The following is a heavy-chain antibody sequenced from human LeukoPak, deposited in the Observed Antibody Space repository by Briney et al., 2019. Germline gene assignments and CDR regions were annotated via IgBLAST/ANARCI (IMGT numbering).Heavy chain of an antibody. D-gene: IGHD2-8*02. J-gene: IGHJ4*02. CDR2: IWYDGSNK. Sequence: GGSLRLSCAASGFTFNNYDMHWVRQAPGKGLEWVAVIWYDGSNKYYADSVKGRFTISRDNSKNTPYVQMNSLRAEDTAVYYCARDFSPGYFDNWGQGTLVTVSS. CDR1: GFTFNNYD. CDR3: ARDFSPGYFDN. V-gene: IGHV3-33*01.